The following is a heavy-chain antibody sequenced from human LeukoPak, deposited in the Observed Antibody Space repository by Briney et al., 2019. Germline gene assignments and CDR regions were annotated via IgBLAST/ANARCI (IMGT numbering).Heavy chain of an antibody. J-gene: IGHJ4*02. D-gene: IGHD6-19*01. CDR3: AKIPVSYSSGWSNFDY. CDR2: ISGSGGST. Sequence: GGSLRLSCAASGFTFSSYAMSWVRQAPGKGLEWVSGISGSGGSTYYAESVKGRFTISRGNSKNTLYLQMNSLRAEDTAVYYCAKIPVSYSSGWSNFDYWGQGTLVTVSA. CDR1: GFTFSSYA. V-gene: IGHV3-23*01.